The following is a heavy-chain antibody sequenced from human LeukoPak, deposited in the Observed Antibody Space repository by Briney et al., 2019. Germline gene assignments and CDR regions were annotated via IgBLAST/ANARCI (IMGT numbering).Heavy chain of an antibody. D-gene: IGHD2-2*01. CDR3: AREGPVDCSSTSCYADY. CDR2: IGTSSSTHI. V-gene: IGHV3-21*01. J-gene: IGHJ4*02. CDR1: GFTFSSYS. Sequence: GGSLRLSCAASGFTFSSYSMNWVRQAPGKGLEWVSSIGTSSSTHIYYADSVKGRFNISRDNAKNSLSMQMNSLRGEDTAVYYCAREGPVDCSSTSCYADYWGQGTLVTVSS.